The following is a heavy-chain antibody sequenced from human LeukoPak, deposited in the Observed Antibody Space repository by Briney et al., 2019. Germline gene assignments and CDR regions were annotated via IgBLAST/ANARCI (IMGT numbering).Heavy chain of an antibody. D-gene: IGHD2-15*01. J-gene: IGHJ4*02. CDR2: IGGSGGST. CDR1: GFTFSSYA. V-gene: IGHV3-23*01. Sequence: GGSLRLSCAASGFTFSSYAMSWVRQAPGKGLEWVSAIGGSGGSTYYADSVKGRFTISRDNSKNTLYLQMNSLRAEDTAVYYCAKPGPRVVVAATGDYWGQGTLVTVSS. CDR3: AKPGPRVVVAATGDY.